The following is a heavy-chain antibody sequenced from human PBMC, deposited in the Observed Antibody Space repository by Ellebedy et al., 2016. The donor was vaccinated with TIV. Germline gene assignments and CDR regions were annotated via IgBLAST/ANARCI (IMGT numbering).Heavy chain of an antibody. D-gene: IGHD2-15*01. CDR2: ISYDGSNK. CDR3: ARDRTVVAATQDLDY. Sequence: GESLKISXAASGFTFSSYAMHWVRQAPGKGLEWVAVISYDGSNKYYADSVKGRFTISRDNSKNTLYLQMNSLRAEDTAVYYCARDRTVVAATQDLDYWGQGTLVTVSS. J-gene: IGHJ4*02. CDR1: GFTFSSYA. V-gene: IGHV3-30*04.